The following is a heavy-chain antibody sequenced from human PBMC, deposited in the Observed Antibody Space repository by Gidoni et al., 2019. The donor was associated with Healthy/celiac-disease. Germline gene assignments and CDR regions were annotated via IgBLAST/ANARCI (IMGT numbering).Heavy chain of an antibody. D-gene: IGHD4-17*01. J-gene: IGHJ3*02. Sequence: QVQLQESGPGLVQPSQTLSLPGTFSGASISTGGYYWSWLRQHPGKGLEWIGYIYYSGSTYYNPSLKSRVTISVDTSKNQFTLKLSSVTAADTAVYYCARDRDYGGNSVVNAFDIWGQGTMVTVSS. V-gene: IGHV4-31*03. CDR3: ARDRDYGGNSVVNAFDI. CDR2: IYYSGST. CDR1: GASISTGGYY.